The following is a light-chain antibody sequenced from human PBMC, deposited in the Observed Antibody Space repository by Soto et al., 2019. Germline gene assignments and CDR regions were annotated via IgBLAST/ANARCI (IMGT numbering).Light chain of an antibody. CDR1: QYINTR. V-gene: IGKV3-11*01. Sequence: EIVLTQSPATLSSFPGDRVTLSCRASQYINTRLAWYQHRPGQAPTLFIYQTSIRAAGIPARFSASGAGTDFTLTISDVQPEDFALYYCHQRQSWPRTFGQGTKVDIK. CDR2: QTS. J-gene: IGKJ1*01. CDR3: HQRQSWPRT.